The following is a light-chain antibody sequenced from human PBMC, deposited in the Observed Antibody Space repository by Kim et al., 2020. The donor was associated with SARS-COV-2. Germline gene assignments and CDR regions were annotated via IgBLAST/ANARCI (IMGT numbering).Light chain of an antibody. V-gene: IGKV1-16*01. CDR3: QQYRSYPPT. Sequence: ASVRDSLLIICRGSQGINNFFAWFQQRPGKAPKSLIYAASSLQSGVPSRFSGSGSGTDFTLTIISLQPEDFATYCCQQYRSYPPTFGQGTKVDIK. J-gene: IGKJ1*01. CDR1: QGINNF. CDR2: AAS.